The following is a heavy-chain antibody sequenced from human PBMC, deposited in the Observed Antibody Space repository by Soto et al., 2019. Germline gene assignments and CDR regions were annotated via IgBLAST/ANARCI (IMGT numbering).Heavy chain of an antibody. J-gene: IGHJ4*02. V-gene: IGHV3-23*01. D-gene: IGHD6-13*01. CDR3: SKDPLEEHLAGQPYSSSWASSYGPH. Sequence: GGSLRLSCAASGFTFSSYAMSWVRQAPGKGLEWVSAISGSGGSTYYADSVKGRFTISRDNSKNTLYVQMDSLRAEDTAVYYCSKDPLEEHLAGQPYSSSWASSYGPHWGQGTLVTVSS. CDR2: ISGSGGST. CDR1: GFTFSSYA.